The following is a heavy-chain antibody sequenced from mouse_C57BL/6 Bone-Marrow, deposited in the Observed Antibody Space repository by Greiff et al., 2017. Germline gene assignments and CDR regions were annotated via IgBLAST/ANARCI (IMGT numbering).Heavy chain of an antibody. CDR2: INPSTGGT. V-gene: IGHV1-42*01. J-gene: IGHJ4*01. Sequence: VQLQQSGPELVKPGASVKISCKASGYSFTGYYMNWVKQSPEKSLEWIGEINPSTGGTTYNQKFKAKATLTVDKSSSTAYMPLKSLTSEDSAVYYCARDDYDWDMDYWGQGTSVTVSS. D-gene: IGHD2-4*01. CDR1: GYSFTGYY. CDR3: ARDDYDWDMDY.